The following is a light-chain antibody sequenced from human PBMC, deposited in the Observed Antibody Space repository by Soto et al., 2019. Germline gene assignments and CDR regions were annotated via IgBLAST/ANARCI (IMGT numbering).Light chain of an antibody. J-gene: IGKJ4*01. CDR2: GAS. V-gene: IGKV3-15*01. Sequence: IVMTQSPGNLSVSPGERATLSCRASQSVSSNVAWYQQKPGQAPRLLTYGASTRATGIPARFSGSGSGTEFTLTINSLQSEDFAVYYCQQYNNWPPLTFGGGTKVEIK. CDR3: QQYNNWPPLT. CDR1: QSVSSN.